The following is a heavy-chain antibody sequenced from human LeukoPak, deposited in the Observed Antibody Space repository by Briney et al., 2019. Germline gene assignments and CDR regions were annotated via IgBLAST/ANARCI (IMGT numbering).Heavy chain of an antibody. Sequence: PGGSLRLSCAASGFTFSSYGMHWVRQAPGKGLEWVAVISYDGNNKQYADSVKGRFTISRDNSKNTLYLQMNSLRAEDTAVYYCATLTQGGYSGYDYYFDYWGQGTLVTVSS. CDR3: ATLTQGGYSGYDYYFDY. D-gene: IGHD5-12*01. J-gene: IGHJ4*02. CDR1: GFTFSSYG. V-gene: IGHV3-30*03. CDR2: ISYDGNNK.